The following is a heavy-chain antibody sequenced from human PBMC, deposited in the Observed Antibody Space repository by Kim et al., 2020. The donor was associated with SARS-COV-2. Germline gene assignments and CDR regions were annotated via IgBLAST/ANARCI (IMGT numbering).Heavy chain of an antibody. CDR3: AKDRGYSGPTLDY. Sequence: GGSLRLSCAASGFTFSSYGMHWVRQAPGKGLEWVAVIWYDGSNKYYADSVKGRFTISRDNSKNTLYLQMNSLRAEDTAVYYCAKDRGYSGPTLDYWGQGTLVTVSS. CDR1: GFTFSSYG. V-gene: IGHV3-33*06. D-gene: IGHD5-12*01. J-gene: IGHJ4*02. CDR2: IWYDGSNK.